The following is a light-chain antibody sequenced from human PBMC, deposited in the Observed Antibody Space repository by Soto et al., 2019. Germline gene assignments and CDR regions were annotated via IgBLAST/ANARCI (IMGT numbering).Light chain of an antibody. CDR3: QTWGAGILVV. Sequence: QSVLTQSPSASASLGASVKLTCILSSGHSNFAIAWHQQQPGKGPRFLMTLNSDGSHTKGDGIPDRFSGSSSGTERYLTISSLQSEDEAVYLCQTWGAGILVVFGGGTKLTVL. CDR2: LNSDGSH. J-gene: IGLJ2*01. V-gene: IGLV4-69*01. CDR1: SGHSNFA.